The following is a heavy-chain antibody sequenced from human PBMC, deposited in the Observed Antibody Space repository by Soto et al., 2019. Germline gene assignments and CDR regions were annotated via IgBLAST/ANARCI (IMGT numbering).Heavy chain of an antibody. V-gene: IGHV1-46*01. CDR1: GYTFTSYD. CDR3: ARDLRDRIQLWSNTYYYYGMDV. J-gene: IGHJ6*02. D-gene: IGHD5-18*01. Sequence: ASVKVSCKXSGYTFTSYDMHWVRQAPGQGLEWMGIINPSGGSTSYAQKFQGRVNMTRDTSTSTVYMELSSLRSEDTAVYYCARDLRDRIQLWSNTYYYYGMDVWGQGTTVTVSS. CDR2: INPSGGST.